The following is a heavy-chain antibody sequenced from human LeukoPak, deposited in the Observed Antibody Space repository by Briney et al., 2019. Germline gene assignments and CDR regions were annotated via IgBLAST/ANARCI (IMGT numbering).Heavy chain of an antibody. J-gene: IGHJ6*03. D-gene: IGHD3-22*01. CDR2: IYYSGST. CDR3: ARGYYDSSTVFWYYYYMDV. Sequence: PSETLSLTCTVSGGSISSYYWSLIRQPPGKGLEWIGYIYYSGSTNYNPSLKSRVTISVDTSKNQFSLKLSSVTAADTAVYYCARGYYDSSTVFWYYYYMDVWGKGTTVTVSS. V-gene: IGHV4-59*01. CDR1: GGSISSYY.